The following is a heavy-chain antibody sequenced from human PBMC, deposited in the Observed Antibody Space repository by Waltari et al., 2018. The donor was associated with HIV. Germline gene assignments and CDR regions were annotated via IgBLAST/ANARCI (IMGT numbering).Heavy chain of an antibody. D-gene: IGHD4-17*01. Sequence: VQLVESGGGLVQPGRSLRLSCAASGFTFDDSAMHWVRQAPGKGLEWVSGISWNSGTIGYADSVKGRFTISRDNAKNSLYLQMISLRAEDTALYYCAKDKRSGYGGNSVWYFDLWGRGTLVTVSS. V-gene: IGHV3-9*01. J-gene: IGHJ2*01. CDR3: AKDKRSGYGGNSVWYFDL. CDR1: GFTFDDSA. CDR2: ISWNSGTI.